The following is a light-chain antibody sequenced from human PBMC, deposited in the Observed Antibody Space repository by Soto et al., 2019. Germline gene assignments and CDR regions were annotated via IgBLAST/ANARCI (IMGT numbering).Light chain of an antibody. J-gene: IGLJ1*01. V-gene: IGLV2-14*01. CDR2: EVS. Sequence: QSVLTQPASVSGPPGQSITISCTGTTNDVGGYNYVSWYQQHPGKAPKLLIFEVSSRPSGVSNRFSGSKSGNTASLTISALQAEDEADYFCNSYTSSTSRPYVFGTGTRSPS. CDR1: TNDVGGYNY. CDR3: NSYTSSTSRPYV.